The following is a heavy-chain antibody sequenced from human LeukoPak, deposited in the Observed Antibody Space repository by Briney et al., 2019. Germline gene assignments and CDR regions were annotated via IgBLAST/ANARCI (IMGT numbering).Heavy chain of an antibody. J-gene: IGHJ3*02. V-gene: IGHV4-30-2*01. CDR2: IYHSGST. CDR1: GVSISSGGYS. CDR3: TRGGYSGYDDAFDI. D-gene: IGHD5-12*01. Sequence: SETLSLTCAVSGVSISSGGYSWSWIRQPPGKGLEWIGYIYHSGSTYYNPSLKSRVTISVDRSKNQFSLKLSSVTAADTAVYYCTRGGYSGYDDAFDIWGQGTMVTVSS.